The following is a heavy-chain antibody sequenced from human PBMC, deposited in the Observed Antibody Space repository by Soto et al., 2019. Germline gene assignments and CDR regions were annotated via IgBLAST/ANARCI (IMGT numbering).Heavy chain of an antibody. V-gene: IGHV1-18*01. D-gene: IGHD1-26*01. CDR3: XXXXGAQIVDY. CDR1: GYTFTSYG. J-gene: IGHJ4*02. Sequence: QVQLVQSGAEVKKPGASVKVSCKASGYTFTSYGISWVRQAPGQGLEWMGWISAYNGNTKYAQKLQGRVSMTTDTXXXXXXXXXXXXXXXXXXXXXXXXXXGAQIVDYWGQGTLXTX. CDR2: ISAYNGNT.